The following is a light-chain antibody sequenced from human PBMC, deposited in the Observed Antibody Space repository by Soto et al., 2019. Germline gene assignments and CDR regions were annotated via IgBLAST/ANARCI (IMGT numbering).Light chain of an antibody. CDR3: SSYGRSSTLV. CDR2: DVS. Sequence: QSAPPQPASVSGSPGQSITISCTGASSDVGGYNFVSWYQQHPGKAPKLIICDVSARPTGVSIRFSGSKSGTTASLTVSGLQAEDQADYCCSSYGRSSTLVFGTGTKLAVL. CDR1: SSDVGGYNF. J-gene: IGLJ1*01. V-gene: IGLV2-14*03.